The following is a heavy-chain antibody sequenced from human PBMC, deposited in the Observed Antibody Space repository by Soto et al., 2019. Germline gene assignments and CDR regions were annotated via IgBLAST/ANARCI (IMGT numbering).Heavy chain of an antibody. J-gene: IGHJ5*02. V-gene: IGHV4-59*01. CDR1: GGSISSYY. CDR3: ARVLWSGYLEWFDP. CDR2: IYYSGST. D-gene: IGHD3-3*01. Sequence: SETLSLTCTVSGGSISSYYWSWIRQPPGKGLEWIGYIYYSGSTNYNPSLKSRVTISVDTSKNQFSLKLSSVTAADTAVYYCARVLWSGYLEWFDPWGQGTLVTVSS.